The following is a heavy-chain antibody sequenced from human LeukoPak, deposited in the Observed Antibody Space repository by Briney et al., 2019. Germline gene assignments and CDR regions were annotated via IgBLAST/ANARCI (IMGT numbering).Heavy chain of an antibody. Sequence: ASVKVSCKASGGTFSSYAISWVRQAPGQGLEWMGGIIPIFGTANYAQKFQGRVTITTDESTSTAYMELSSLRSEDTAVYYCAINEYSSSGYYYYYMDVWGKGTTVTVSS. J-gene: IGHJ6*03. V-gene: IGHV1-69*05. CDR2: IIPIFGTA. D-gene: IGHD6-6*01. CDR1: GGTFSSYA. CDR3: AINEYSSSGYYYYYMDV.